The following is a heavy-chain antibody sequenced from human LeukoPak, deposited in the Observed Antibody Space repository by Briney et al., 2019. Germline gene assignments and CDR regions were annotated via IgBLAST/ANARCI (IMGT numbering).Heavy chain of an antibody. CDR3: ARQNAELVLGPWAMDV. J-gene: IGHJ6*03. Sequence: GASVKVSCKASGGTFSSYAISWVRQAPGQGLEWMGGIIPIFGTANYAQKFQGRVTITADKSTSTAYMELSSLRSEDTAVYYCARQNAELVLGPWAMDVWGKGTTVTVSS. CDR1: GGTFSSYA. V-gene: IGHV1-69*06. CDR2: IIPIFGTA. D-gene: IGHD6-13*01.